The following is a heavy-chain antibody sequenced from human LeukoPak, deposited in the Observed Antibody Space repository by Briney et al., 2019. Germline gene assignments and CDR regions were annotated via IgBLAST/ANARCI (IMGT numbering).Heavy chain of an antibody. CDR2: IYPRDGST. CDR3: ARDQEGFDY. CDR1: GYTFTSYY. V-gene: IGHV1-46*01. Sequence: ASVKVSCKASGYTFTSYYIHWVRQAPGQGLEWMGMIYPRDGSTSYAQKFQGRVTVTKDTSTSTVHMELSGLRSEDTAVYYCARDQEGFDYWGQGTLVTVSS. J-gene: IGHJ4*02.